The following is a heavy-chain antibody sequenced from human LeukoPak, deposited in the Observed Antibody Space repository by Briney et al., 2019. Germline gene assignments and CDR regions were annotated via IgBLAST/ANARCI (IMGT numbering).Heavy chain of an antibody. D-gene: IGHD3-10*01. CDR3: ARQKARITMVRGISRWFDP. CDR1: GGSISSSSYY. CDR2: IYYSGST. Sequence: PSETLSLTCTVSGGSISSSSYYWGWIRQPPGKGLEWIGSIYYSGSTYYNPSLKSRVTISVDTSKNQFSLKLSSVTAADTAVYYCARQKARITMVRGISRWFDPWGQGTLVIVSS. J-gene: IGHJ5*02. V-gene: IGHV4-39*01.